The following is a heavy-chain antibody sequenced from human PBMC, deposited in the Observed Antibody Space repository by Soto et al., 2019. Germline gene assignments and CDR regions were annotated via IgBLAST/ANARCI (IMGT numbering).Heavy chain of an antibody. J-gene: IGHJ4*02. V-gene: IGHV3-74*01. CDR3: AKDLTSNQAGY. CDR2: ISNDGSIT. CDR1: GFIFSNYW. D-gene: IGHD2-2*01. Sequence: GASLRLSCEASGFIFSNYWMQWVRQTPGTGLVWVSRISNDGSITNYADSVKGRFTISRDNAKNTLYLQMNSLRAEDTAVYYCAKDLTSNQAGYWGQGALVTXSS.